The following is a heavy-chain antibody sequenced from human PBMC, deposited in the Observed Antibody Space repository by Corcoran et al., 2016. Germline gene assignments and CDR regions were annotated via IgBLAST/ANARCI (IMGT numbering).Heavy chain of an antibody. CDR2: ITSGGSST. V-gene: IGHV3-23*04. CDR3: AKKAIAARPPMG. Sequence: EVQLVESGGGLVQPGGSLRLSCAASGFTFTNYAMSWVRQTPGKGLEWVSGITSGGSSTYYADSVKGRFTISRDNSNNMLYLQMNSLRAEDTAIYYCAKKAIAARPPMGWGQGTLVTVSS. D-gene: IGHD6-6*01. J-gene: IGHJ4*02. CDR1: GFTFTNYA.